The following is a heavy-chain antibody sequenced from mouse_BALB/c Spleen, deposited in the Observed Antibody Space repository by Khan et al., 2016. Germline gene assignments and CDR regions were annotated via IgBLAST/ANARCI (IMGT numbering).Heavy chain of an antibody. CDR1: VYAFSNYW. CDR3: ARSPDVYYVRRFAY. Sequence: QVQLKQSGAELLRPGSSVKISCKASVYAFSNYWMNWVKQRPGQGLEWFGKLFPGDGVADYNGKFKDKATLTADKSASTAYIQFTSLTTEDSAVYFCARSPDVYYVRRFAYWGQGTLVTVSA. J-gene: IGHJ3*01. V-gene: IGHV1-80*01. D-gene: IGHD2-3*01. CDR2: LFPGDGVA.